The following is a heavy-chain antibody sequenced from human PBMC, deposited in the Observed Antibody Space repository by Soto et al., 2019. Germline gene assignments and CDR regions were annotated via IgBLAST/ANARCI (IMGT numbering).Heavy chain of an antibody. D-gene: IGHD1-26*01. CDR2: IKTKSQGETT. V-gene: IGHV3-15*07. CDR3: TTGIYEGY. CDR1: GFTFSSAW. J-gene: IGHJ4*01. Sequence: EVQLVESGGGLVKPGGSLRLSCAASGFTFSSAWMNWVRQAPGKGLEWVGRIKTKSQGETTDYPAPVKGRFTIFRDDSKNTLYLQMNSLKTEDTAVYYCTTGIYEGYWGQGPLVTVAS.